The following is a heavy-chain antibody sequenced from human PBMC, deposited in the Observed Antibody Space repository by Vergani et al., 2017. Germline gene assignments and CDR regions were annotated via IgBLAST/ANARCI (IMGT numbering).Heavy chain of an antibody. CDR3: AXAKGKFVWLQFFDY. V-gene: IGHV1-46*01. CDR1: GYTFTNYY. Sequence: QVLLVQSGAEVKKPGASGRVSCKTSGYTFTNYYIHWVRQAPGQGLEWMGIINPSGGSTTYAQQFQGRLTMTRDTSTSTVYMDLSNLRSVDTAVYYCAXAKGKFVWLQFFDYWGQGTLVTVSS. D-gene: IGHD5-24*01. CDR2: INPSGGST. J-gene: IGHJ4*02.